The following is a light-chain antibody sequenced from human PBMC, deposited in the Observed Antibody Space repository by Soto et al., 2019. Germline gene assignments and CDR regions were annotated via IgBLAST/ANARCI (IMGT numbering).Light chain of an antibody. V-gene: IGLV1-47*01. CDR2: RND. J-gene: IGLJ3*02. Sequence: QSVLTQTPSASGTPGQRITISCSGSNSNMGRNYVYWYQQVPGTAPKLLMYRNDVRPSGVPDRFSGSKSGTSASLAITGLQAEDEADYCCQSYDNSLSGWVFGGGTKLTVL. CDR1: NSNMGRNY. CDR3: QSYDNSLSGWV.